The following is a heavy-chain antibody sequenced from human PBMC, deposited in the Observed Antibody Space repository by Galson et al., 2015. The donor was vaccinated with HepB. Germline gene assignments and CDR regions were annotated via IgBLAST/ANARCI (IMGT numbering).Heavy chain of an antibody. J-gene: IGHJ4*02. V-gene: IGHV1-3*01. Sequence: SVKVSYKASRYSFTTYAWHWVRQAPGQRLEWMGLINAGNGNTKYSQKFQGRVTITRDTSASTAYMELSSLRSEDTAVYYCARTGDILTGYYNFDYWGQGTLVTVSS. CDR1: RYSFTTYA. CDR2: INAGNGNT. D-gene: IGHD3-9*01. CDR3: ARTGDILTGYYNFDY.